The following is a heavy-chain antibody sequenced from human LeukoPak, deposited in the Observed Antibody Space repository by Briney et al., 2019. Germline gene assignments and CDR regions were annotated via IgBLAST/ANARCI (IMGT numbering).Heavy chain of an antibody. CDR1: GFIFSSYG. V-gene: IGHV3-33*01. Sequence: GGSLRLSCAAAGFIFSSYGMHWVRQAPGKGLEWVAVIWYDGSNKYYADSVKGRFSISRDNSKNTLYLQMNSLRAEDTAVYYCARWVGAAGFDYWGQGTLVTVSS. J-gene: IGHJ4*02. CDR3: ARWVGAAGFDY. CDR2: IWYDGSNK. D-gene: IGHD2-15*01.